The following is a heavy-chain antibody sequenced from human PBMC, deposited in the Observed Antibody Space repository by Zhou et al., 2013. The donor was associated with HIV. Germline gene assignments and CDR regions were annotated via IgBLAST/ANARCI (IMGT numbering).Heavy chain of an antibody. CDR3: ARDYAVGSTTSSHAFDI. CDR1: GYTFTNYY. CDR2: INPSGGST. J-gene: IGHJ3*02. V-gene: IGHV1-46*01. Sequence: QVLLVQSGAEVIKPGASVRVSCKASGYTFTNYYIHWVRQAPGQGLQWMGIINPSGGSTTYAQKFQGRLTMTRDTSTSAIYMDLSSLTSDDTAVYFCARDYAVGSTTSSHAFDIWGQGTMVTVS. D-gene: IGHD1-26*01.